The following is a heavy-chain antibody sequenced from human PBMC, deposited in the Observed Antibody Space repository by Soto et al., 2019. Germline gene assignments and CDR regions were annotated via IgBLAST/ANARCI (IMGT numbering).Heavy chain of an antibody. CDR3: AREGRYSSSWYFSY. Sequence: EVHMLESGGGLVQPGGSLRLSCAASGFIFSDYAMSWVRQAPGKGLEWVANIKQDGSEKYYVDSVKGRFTISRDNAKNSLYLQMNSLRAEDTAVYYCAREGRYSSSWYFSYWGQGTLVTVSS. CDR2: IKQDGSEK. D-gene: IGHD6-13*01. V-gene: IGHV3-7*01. CDR1: GFIFSDYA. J-gene: IGHJ4*02.